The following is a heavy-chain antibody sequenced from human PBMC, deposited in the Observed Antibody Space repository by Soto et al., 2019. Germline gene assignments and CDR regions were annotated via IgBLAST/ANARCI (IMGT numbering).Heavy chain of an antibody. J-gene: IGHJ3*02. Sequence: GGSLRLSCAASGFTFSSYSMNWVRQAPGKGLEWVSSISSSSSYIYYADSVKGRFTISRDNAKNSLYLQMNSLRAEDTAVYYCARGAYYYDSSGYDAFDIWGQGTMVTVSS. CDR1: GFTFSSYS. D-gene: IGHD3-22*01. CDR2: ISSSSSYI. V-gene: IGHV3-21*01. CDR3: ARGAYYYDSSGYDAFDI.